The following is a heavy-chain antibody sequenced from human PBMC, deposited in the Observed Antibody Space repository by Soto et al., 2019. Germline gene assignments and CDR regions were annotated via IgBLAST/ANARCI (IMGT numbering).Heavy chain of an antibody. CDR3: ASGYSSSSYYYYGMDV. J-gene: IGHJ6*02. CDR2: IYYSGST. Sequence: SETLSLTCTVSGGSVNSGSYYWSWIRQPPGKGLEWIGYIYYSGSTNYNPSLKSRVTISVDTSKNQFSLKLSSVTAADTAVYYCASGYSSSSYYYYGMDVWGQGTTVTVSS. V-gene: IGHV4-61*01. CDR1: GGSVNSGSYY. D-gene: IGHD6-6*01.